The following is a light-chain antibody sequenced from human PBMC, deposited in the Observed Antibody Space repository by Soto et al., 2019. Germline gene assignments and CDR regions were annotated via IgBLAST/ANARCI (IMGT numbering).Light chain of an antibody. Sequence: QSALTQPASVSGSPGQSITISCTGTSSDVGGYKYVSWYQQHPAKAPKLMIFEVSNRPSGISNRFSGSKSGNTASLTISGLQAEDEADYYCSSYTSSSTLVFGGGTKGTVL. V-gene: IGLV2-14*01. CDR1: SSDVGGYKY. CDR3: SSYTSSSTLV. J-gene: IGLJ2*01. CDR2: EVS.